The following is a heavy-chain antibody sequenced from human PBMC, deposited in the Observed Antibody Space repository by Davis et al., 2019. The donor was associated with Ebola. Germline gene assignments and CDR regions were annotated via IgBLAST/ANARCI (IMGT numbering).Heavy chain of an antibody. CDR3: ARHRGDYYRYYYYGMDV. J-gene: IGHJ6*02. D-gene: IGHD3-22*01. Sequence: MPSETLSLTCAVYGGSFSSYYWGWIRQPPGKGLEWIGSIYYSGSTYYNPSLKSRVTISVDTSKNQFSLKLSSVTAADTAVYYCARHRGDYYRYYYYGMDVWGQGTTVTVSS. CDR1: GGSFSSYY. CDR2: IYYSGST. V-gene: IGHV4-39*01.